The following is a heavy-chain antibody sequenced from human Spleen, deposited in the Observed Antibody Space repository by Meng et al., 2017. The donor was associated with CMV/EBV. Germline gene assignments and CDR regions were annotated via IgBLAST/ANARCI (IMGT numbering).Heavy chain of an antibody. CDR1: GYTFTGYY. D-gene: IGHD2-2*01. V-gene: IGHV1-2*02. J-gene: IGHJ4*02. CDR3: ARGYTSCYQIDY. Sequence: SCKASGYTFTGYYMHWVRQAPGQGLEWMGWINPNSGGTNYAQKFQGRVTMTRDTSISTAYMELSRLRSDDTAVYYCARGYTSCYQIDYWGQGTLVTVSS. CDR2: INPNSGGT.